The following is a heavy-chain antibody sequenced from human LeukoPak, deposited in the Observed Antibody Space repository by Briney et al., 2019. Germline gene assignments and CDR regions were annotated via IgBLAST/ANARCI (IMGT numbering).Heavy chain of an antibody. CDR3: ARFRGVAGTSPFDY. D-gene: IGHD6-19*01. Sequence: GGSLRLSCAASGFTFSSYGMHWVRQAPGKGLEWVAVIWYDGSNKYYADSVKGRFTIPRDNSKNTLYLQMNSLRAEDTAVYYCARFRGVAGTSPFDYWGQGTLVTVSS. J-gene: IGHJ4*02. CDR1: GFTFSSYG. CDR2: IWYDGSNK. V-gene: IGHV3-33*01.